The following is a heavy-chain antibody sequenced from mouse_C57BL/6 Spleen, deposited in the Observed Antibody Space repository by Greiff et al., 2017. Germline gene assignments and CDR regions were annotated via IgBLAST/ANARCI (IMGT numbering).Heavy chain of an antibody. J-gene: IGHJ3*01. Sequence: QVQLPQSGAELVEPGASVKMSCQASGYTFTTYPIEWMKQNHGKSLEWIGNFHPYNDDTKYNEKFKGKATLTVEKSSSTVYLELSRLTSDDSAVYYCARRYGSSAWFAYWGQGTLVTVSA. CDR2: FHPYNDDT. D-gene: IGHD1-1*01. CDR1: GYTFTTYP. CDR3: ARRYGSSAWFAY. V-gene: IGHV1-47*01.